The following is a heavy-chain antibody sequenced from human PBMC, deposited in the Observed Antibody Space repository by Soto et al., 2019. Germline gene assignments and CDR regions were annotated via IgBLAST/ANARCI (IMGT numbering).Heavy chain of an antibody. CDR2: IIPIFGTA. D-gene: IGHD6-19*01. CDR3: ASSADSSGWYYFEY. J-gene: IGHJ4*02. Sequence: QVQLVQSGAEVRKPGSSVKVSCKASGGTFSSYAISWVRQAPGQGLVWMGGIIPIFGTANYAQKLQGRVKITADESTITAYMELSSLKSEDTAVYYCASSADSSGWYYFEYWGQGTRVTVSS. CDR1: GGTFSSYA. V-gene: IGHV1-69*12.